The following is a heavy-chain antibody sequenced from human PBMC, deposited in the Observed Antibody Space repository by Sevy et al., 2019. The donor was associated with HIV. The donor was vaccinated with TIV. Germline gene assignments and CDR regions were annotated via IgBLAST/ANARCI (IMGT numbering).Heavy chain of an antibody. CDR2: ISSLSNYI. CDR3: ARPYGSGTWEAFDT. D-gene: IGHD3-10*01. CDR1: GFTFNTYT. Sequence: GGSLRLSCAASGFTFNTYTMNWVRQAPGKGLEWVSSISSLSNYIYYADSVKGRFTASRDKAKNSVFLQMNSLRAEDTAVYYCARPYGSGTWEAFDTWGQGTMVTVSS. V-gene: IGHV3-21*01. J-gene: IGHJ3*02.